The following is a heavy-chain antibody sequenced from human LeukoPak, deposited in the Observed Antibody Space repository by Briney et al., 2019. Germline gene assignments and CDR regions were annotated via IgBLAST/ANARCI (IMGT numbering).Heavy chain of an antibody. CDR1: GYSISSGYY. J-gene: IGHJ4*02. CDR3: ARHEYDFWSGPFDY. CDR2: IYHSGST. V-gene: IGHV4-38-2*01. Sequence: SETLSLTCAVSGYSISSGYYWGWIRPPPGKGLEWIGSIYHSGSTYYNPSLKSRVTISVDTSKNQFSLKLSSVTAADTAVYYCARHEYDFWSGPFDYWGQGTLVTVSS. D-gene: IGHD3-3*01.